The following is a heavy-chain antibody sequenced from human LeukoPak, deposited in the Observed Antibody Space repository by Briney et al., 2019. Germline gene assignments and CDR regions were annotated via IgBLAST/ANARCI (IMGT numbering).Heavy chain of an antibody. Sequence: GGSLTLSYAASGFTFSSYGMHWVRQAPGKGLEWVAFIRYDGSNKYYADSVKGRFTISRDNSKNTLYLQMNSLRAEDTAVYYCAGRSSTSWSSFDYWGQGTLVTVSS. CDR1: GFTFSSYG. D-gene: IGHD2-2*01. V-gene: IGHV3-30*02. CDR2: IRYDGSNK. J-gene: IGHJ4*02. CDR3: AGRSSTSWSSFDY.